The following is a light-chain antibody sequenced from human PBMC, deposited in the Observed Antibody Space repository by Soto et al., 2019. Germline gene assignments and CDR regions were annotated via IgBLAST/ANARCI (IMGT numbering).Light chain of an antibody. V-gene: IGKV3-15*01. CDR2: GAS. CDR1: QGVSSN. Sequence: EVVMTQSPATLPASPGDTATLSCRASQGVSSNLAWYQQKSGQAPRLLIYGASTRATGVPARFSGSGSGTEFTLTISRLQSEDFAVYYCQQYYNWRPRFGQGTKVDIK. J-gene: IGKJ1*01. CDR3: QQYYNWRPR.